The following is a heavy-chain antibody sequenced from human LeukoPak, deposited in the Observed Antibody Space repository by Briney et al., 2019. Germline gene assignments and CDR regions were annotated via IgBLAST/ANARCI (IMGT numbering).Heavy chain of an antibody. CDR3: ARVQHPYVDADY. CDR2: IRSKAHNYAT. Sequence: GGSLRLSCAASGFTFSGFAFHWVRQASGKGLEWVGRIRSKAHNYATVYAASVKGRFTISRDDSKNATYLQMNSLKTEDTAVYYCARVQHPYVDADYWGQGTLVTVSS. J-gene: IGHJ4*02. D-gene: IGHD3-10*02. V-gene: IGHV3-73*01. CDR1: GFTFSGFA.